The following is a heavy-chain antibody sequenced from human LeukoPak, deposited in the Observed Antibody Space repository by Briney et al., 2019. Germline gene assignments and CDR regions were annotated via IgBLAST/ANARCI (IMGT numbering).Heavy chain of an antibody. D-gene: IGHD6-19*01. CDR2: MYNRGST. Sequence: PSETLSLTCTVSGDSSSNYYWSWIRQSPGKKQERIGYMYNRGSTIYNPSLKSRVTISTDTSKNQFSLRLTSVTAADTAVYYCARAEKAVTGTLDYWGQGTLITVSS. J-gene: IGHJ4*02. CDR3: ARAEKAVTGTLDY. CDR1: GDSSSNYY. V-gene: IGHV4-59*01.